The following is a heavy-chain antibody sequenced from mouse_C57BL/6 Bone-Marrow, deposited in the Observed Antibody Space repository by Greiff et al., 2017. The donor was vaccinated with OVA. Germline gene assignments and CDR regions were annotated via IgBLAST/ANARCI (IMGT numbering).Heavy chain of an antibody. CDR2: IHPNSGST. Sequence: QVQLQQPGAELVKPGASVTLSCKASGYTFTSYWMHWVKQRPGQGLEWIGMIHPNSGSTNYNEKFKSKATLTVDKSSSTAYMQLSSLTSEDSAVYYCARYYYGKDYAMDYWGQGTSVTVSS. V-gene: IGHV1-64*01. CDR3: ARYYYGKDYAMDY. J-gene: IGHJ4*01. CDR1: GYTFTSYW. D-gene: IGHD1-1*01.